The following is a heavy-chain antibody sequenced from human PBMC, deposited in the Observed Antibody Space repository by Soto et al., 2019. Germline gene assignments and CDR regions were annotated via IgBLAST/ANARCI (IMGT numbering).Heavy chain of an antibody. CDR2: INPSGGST. D-gene: IGHD3-9*01. CDR1: GYTFTGYY. CDR3: ARDVSYDILTGYPSPQFHY. Sequence: ASVKVSCKASGYTFTGYYMHWVRQAPGQGLEWMGIINPSGGSTSYAQKFQGRVTMTRDTSTSTVYMELSSLRSEDTAVYYCARDVSYDILTGYPSPQFHYWGQGTLVTVSS. V-gene: IGHV1-46*03. J-gene: IGHJ4*02.